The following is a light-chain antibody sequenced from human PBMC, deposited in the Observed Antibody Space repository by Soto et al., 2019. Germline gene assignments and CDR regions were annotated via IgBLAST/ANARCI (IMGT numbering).Light chain of an antibody. CDR2: GAT. V-gene: IGKV3-15*01. Sequence: EIVMTQSPATLSVSPGERVTLSCRASQSVSNNLAWYQQKPGQAPRLLIYGATATATGIPARFSGSGSGTEFTLTISSLQSEDFAVYYCQQHNAWPLTSGGGTKVEIK. CDR3: QQHNAWPLT. CDR1: QSVSNN. J-gene: IGKJ4*01.